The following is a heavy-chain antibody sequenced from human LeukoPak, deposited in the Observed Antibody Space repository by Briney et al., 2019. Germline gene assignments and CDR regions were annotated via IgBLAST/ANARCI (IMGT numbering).Heavy chain of an antibody. V-gene: IGHV4-59*08. D-gene: IGHD1-1*01. CDR1: GGSISSYY. CDR3: ARRTTGTGPFDY. CDR2: IYYRGST. J-gene: IGHJ4*02. Sequence: SETLSLTCTVSGGSISSYYWSWIRQPPGKGLEWIAYIYYRGSTNDNPSLKSRVTISVDTSKNQFSLKLSSVTAADTAVYYCARRTTGTGPFDYWGQGTLVTVSS.